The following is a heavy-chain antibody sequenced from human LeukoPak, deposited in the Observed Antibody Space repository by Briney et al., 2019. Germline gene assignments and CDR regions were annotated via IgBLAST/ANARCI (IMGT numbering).Heavy chain of an antibody. V-gene: IGHV4-39*01. J-gene: IGHJ4*02. CDR1: GGSISSSSYH. D-gene: IGHD4-11*01. CDR2: IYYSGST. Sequence: PSETLSLTCTVSGGSISSSSYHWGWIRQPPRKGLEWIGSIYYSGSTYYNPSLKSRLTISVDTSKNQFSLNLTSVTAADTAVYYCARLPGSTEGANSWGQGTLVTVSS. CDR3: ARLPGSTEGANS.